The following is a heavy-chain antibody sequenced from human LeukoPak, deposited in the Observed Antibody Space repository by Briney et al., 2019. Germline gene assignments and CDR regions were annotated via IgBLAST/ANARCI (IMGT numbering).Heavy chain of an antibody. J-gene: IGHJ6*02. Sequence: GGSLRLSCAASGFSFSTTWMHWVRQAPGKGLVRVSHINSDGSTTTYADSVKGRFTISRDNAKNTLYLQINSLRAEDTAVYYCVRDRYYTMDVWGQGTTVTVSS. V-gene: IGHV3-74*01. CDR2: INSDGSTT. CDR1: GFSFSTTW. CDR3: VRDRYYTMDV.